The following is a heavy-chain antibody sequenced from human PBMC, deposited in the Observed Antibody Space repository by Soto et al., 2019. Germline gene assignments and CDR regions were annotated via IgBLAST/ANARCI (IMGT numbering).Heavy chain of an antibody. CDR3: ARRVIGSSRAFDI. CDR2: ISDGGDLT. D-gene: IGHD3-10*01. CDR1: GFAFSSHP. Sequence: SLRLSCAASGFAFSSHPMSWVRQAPEKGLEWVAGISDGGDLTYNADSVRGRFTISRDNSRNTLYLQMNSLRAEDTAVYYCARRVIGSSRAFDIWGQGTMVTVSS. V-gene: IGHV3-23*01. J-gene: IGHJ3*02.